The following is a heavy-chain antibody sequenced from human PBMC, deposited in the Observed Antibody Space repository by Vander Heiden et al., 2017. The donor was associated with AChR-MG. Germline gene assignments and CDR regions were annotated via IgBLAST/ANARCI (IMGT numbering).Heavy chain of an antibody. Sequence: EEQQVESGGGLVQPGGYLRLSCTYTGFIMSSGWMSWVGQAPGKGLGWVANIKHDLDERDDVASVKGRFTISRDNARDSLYLQMNSLSVEDTAIYYCVRVGPPRSPSFDIWGQGTMVTVSS. V-gene: IGHV3-7*01. D-gene: IGHD3-10*01. CDR3: VRVGPPRSPSFDI. J-gene: IGHJ3*02. CDR2: IKHDLDER. CDR1: GFIMSSGW.